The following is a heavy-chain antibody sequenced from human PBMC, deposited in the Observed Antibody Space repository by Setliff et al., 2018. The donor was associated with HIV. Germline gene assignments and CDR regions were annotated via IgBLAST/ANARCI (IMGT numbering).Heavy chain of an antibody. V-gene: IGHV4-61*09. CDR3: ARHICGTTACYAVDV. CDR2: IYITGDT. Sequence: SETLSLTCSVSGGSINRGTYYWTWIRQSAGKGLEWIGHIYITGDTDYNPSLKSRVTISVDTSKNQFSLTLTSVTATDTAVYYCARHICGTTACYAVDVWGPGTMVTVSS. CDR1: GGSINRGTYY. J-gene: IGHJ3*01. D-gene: IGHD2-2*01.